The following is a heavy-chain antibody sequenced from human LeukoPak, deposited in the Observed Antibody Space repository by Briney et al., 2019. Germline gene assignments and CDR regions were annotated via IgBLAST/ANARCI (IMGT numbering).Heavy chain of an antibody. CDR2: ISAYNGYT. D-gene: IGHD3-10*01. CDR3: ATEYYGSV. Sequence: ASVKVSCKASGYTFSNYGISWVRQAPGQGLEWVGWISAYNGYTNYAQKLQGRVTMTTDTSTNTAYMELSSLRSEDTAVYYCATEYYGSVWGQGTMVTVSS. J-gene: IGHJ3*01. V-gene: IGHV1-18*01. CDR1: GYTFSNYG.